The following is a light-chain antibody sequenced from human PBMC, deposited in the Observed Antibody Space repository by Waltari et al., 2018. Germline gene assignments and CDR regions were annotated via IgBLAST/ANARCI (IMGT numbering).Light chain of an antibody. CDR2: TDN. CDR3: ATWDDSLNGRV. J-gene: IGLJ3*02. Sequence: QPVLPQPPSASGTPGPGLTISCSGSSAHIGRHPVSWYQQFPGTAPQLLLHTDNQRPSGVPDRFSGSKSGTSASLAISGLQFEDEAQYFCATWDDSLNGRVFGGGTKVTVL. CDR1: SAHIGRHP. V-gene: IGLV1-44*01.